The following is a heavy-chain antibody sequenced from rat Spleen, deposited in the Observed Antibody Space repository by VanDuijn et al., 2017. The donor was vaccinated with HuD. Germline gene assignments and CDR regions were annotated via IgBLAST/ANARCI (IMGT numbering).Heavy chain of an antibody. CDR1: GFTFSNSG. D-gene: IGHD1-9*01. J-gene: IGHJ2*01. Sequence: EVQLVESGGGLVQPGRSLKLSCAASGFTFSNSGMHWIRQAPTKGLEWVASISPGGGRTYYRDSVKGRFTVSRDNAKSTLSLQMDSLRSEDTATYYCARRHYGYTDYFDYWGQGVMVTVSS. CDR2: ISPGGGRT. V-gene: IGHV5-19*01. CDR3: ARRHYGYTDYFDY.